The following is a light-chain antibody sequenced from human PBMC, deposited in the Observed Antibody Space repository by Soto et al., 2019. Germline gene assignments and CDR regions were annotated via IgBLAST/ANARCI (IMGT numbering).Light chain of an antibody. CDR3: QXWDSSTVV. Sequence: SYELTQPPSVSVSPGQTASITCSGDKLGDKYACWYQQKPGQSPVLVIYQDTKRPSGIPERFSGSNSGNTATLTISGTQAXXXXXXXCQXWDSSTVVFGGGTKLTVL. V-gene: IGLV3-1*01. J-gene: IGLJ2*01. CDR2: QDT. CDR1: KLGDKY.